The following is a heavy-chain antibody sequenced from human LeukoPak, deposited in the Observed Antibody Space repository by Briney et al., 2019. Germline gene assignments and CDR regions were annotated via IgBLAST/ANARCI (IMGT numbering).Heavy chain of an antibody. Sequence: ASVKVSCTASGYTFTSYGISWVRQAPGQGLEWMGWISAYNGNTNYAQKLQGRVTMTTDTSTSTAYMELRSLRSDDTAVYYCARDQESFYDSSGSVDYWGQGTLVTVSS. CDR3: ARDQESFYDSSGSVDY. J-gene: IGHJ4*02. V-gene: IGHV1-18*01. CDR1: GYTFTSYG. CDR2: ISAYNGNT. D-gene: IGHD3-22*01.